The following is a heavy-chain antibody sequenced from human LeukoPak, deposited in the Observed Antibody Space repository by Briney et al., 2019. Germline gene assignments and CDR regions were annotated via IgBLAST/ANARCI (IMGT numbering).Heavy chain of an antibody. D-gene: IGHD3-10*01. CDR3: ARDSYWWFGGPGAYGMDV. CDR1: GFTFTSSA. Sequence: GASVKVSCKASGFTFTSSAVQWVRQARGQRLEWIGWIVVGSGNTNYAQKFQERVTITRDMSTSTAYMELRSLRSDDTAVCYCARDSYWWFGGPGAYGMDVWGQGTTVTVSS. CDR2: IVVGSGNT. J-gene: IGHJ6*02. V-gene: IGHV1-58*01.